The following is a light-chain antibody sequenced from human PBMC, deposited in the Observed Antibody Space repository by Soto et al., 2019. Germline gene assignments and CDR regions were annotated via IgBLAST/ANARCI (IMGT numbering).Light chain of an antibody. Sequence: EVVLTQSPGTLSLSPGERPTLSCRASQSVNRNYLAWSQQRPGQAPRLLIYGASSRATGIPDRFSGSGSGTDFTLTISRLEPEDFAVYYCQQYGSSPRTFGQGTKVDIK. V-gene: IGKV3-20*01. J-gene: IGKJ1*01. CDR3: QQYGSSPRT. CDR2: GAS. CDR1: QSVNRNY.